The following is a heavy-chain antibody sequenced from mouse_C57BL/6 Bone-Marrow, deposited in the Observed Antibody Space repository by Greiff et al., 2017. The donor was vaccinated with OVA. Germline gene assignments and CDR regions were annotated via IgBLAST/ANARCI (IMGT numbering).Heavy chain of an antibody. Sequence: QVQLQQPGAELVMPGASVKLSCKASGYTFTSYWMHWVKQRPGQGLEWIGEIDPSDSYTNYKQKFKGKSTLTVDKSSSTAYMQLSSLTSEDSAVYYCARREYWGQGTTLTVSS. CDR2: IDPSDSYT. CDR3: ARREY. V-gene: IGHV1-69*01. CDR1: GYTFTSYW. J-gene: IGHJ2*01.